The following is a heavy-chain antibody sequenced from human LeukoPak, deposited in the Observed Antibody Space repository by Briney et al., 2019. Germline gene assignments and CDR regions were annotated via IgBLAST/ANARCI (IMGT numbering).Heavy chain of an antibody. J-gene: IGHJ4*02. V-gene: IGHV3-21*01. Sequence: MAGGSLRLSCAASGFTFSTYTMNWVRQAPGKGLEWVSSITSSSSYIYYADSVKGRFTISRDNAKNSLYLQMNSLRAEDTAVYYCARLYDGSAYHADHFDYWGQGTLVTVSS. CDR2: ITSSSSYI. CDR1: GFTFSTYT. CDR3: ARLYDGSAYHADHFDY. D-gene: IGHD3-22*01.